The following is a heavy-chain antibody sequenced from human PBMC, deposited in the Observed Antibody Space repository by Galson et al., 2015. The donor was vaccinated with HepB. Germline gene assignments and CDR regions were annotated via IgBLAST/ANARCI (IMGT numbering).Heavy chain of an antibody. CDR2: IWYDGSNK. Sequence: SLRLSCAASGFTFSSYGMHWVRQAPGKGLEWVAVIWYDGSNKYYADSVKGRFTISRDNSKNTLYLQMNSLRAEDTAVYYCAREPPGVYFDYWGQGTLVTVSS. J-gene: IGHJ4*02. CDR1: GFTFSSYG. D-gene: IGHD3-10*01. CDR3: AREPPGVYFDY. V-gene: IGHV3-33*08.